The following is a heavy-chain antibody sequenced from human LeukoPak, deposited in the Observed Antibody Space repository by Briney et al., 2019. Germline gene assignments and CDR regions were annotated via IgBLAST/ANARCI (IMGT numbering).Heavy chain of an antibody. V-gene: IGHV1-69*02. D-gene: IGHD3-3*01. CDR3: ARGGPLGVVTHHFDF. CDR1: GGTFSSYT. CDR2: IIPVLNIA. Sequence: GASVKISCKASGGTFSSYTISCVRQAPGQGVEWMGRIIPVLNIANYAQKFQGRVTITADKSTSTAYMELSSLRSEDTAVYYCARGGPLGVVTHHFDFWGQGTLVTVSS. J-gene: IGHJ4*02.